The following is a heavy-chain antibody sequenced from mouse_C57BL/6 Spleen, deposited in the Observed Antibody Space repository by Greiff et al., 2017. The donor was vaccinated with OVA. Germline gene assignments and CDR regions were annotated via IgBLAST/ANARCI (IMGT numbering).Heavy chain of an antibody. Sequence: QVQLQPSGAELVRPGASVTLSCKASGYTFTDYEMHWVKQTPVHGLEWIGAIDPETGGTAYNQKFKGKAILTADKSSRTAYMELRGLTSEDSAVYYCTLQAWFAYWGQGTLVTVSA. CDR2: IDPETGGT. V-gene: IGHV1-15*01. D-gene: IGHD1-1*01. J-gene: IGHJ3*01. CDR1: GYTFTDYE. CDR3: TLQAWFAY.